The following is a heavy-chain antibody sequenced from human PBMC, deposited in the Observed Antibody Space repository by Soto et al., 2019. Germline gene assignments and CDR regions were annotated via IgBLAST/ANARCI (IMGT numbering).Heavy chain of an antibody. Sequence: PSETLSLTCTVSGGPISSYYWSWIRKPPGKGLEWIGYIYYSGSTNYNPSLNSRVTISVDTSKNQFSLKLSSVTAADTAVYYCARSRGGYSYGANWFDPWGQGTLVTVSS. CDR1: GGPISSYY. D-gene: IGHD5-18*01. V-gene: IGHV4-59*01. J-gene: IGHJ5*02. CDR3: ARSRGGYSYGANWFDP. CDR2: IYYSGST.